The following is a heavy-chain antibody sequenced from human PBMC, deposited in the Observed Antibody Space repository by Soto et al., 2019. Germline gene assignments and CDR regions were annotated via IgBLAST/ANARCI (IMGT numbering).Heavy chain of an antibody. J-gene: IGHJ4*02. V-gene: IGHV3-33*01. CDR3: ARGMGDSSGYFDH. CDR2: IWYDGSSK. CDR1: GFTFSNFG. D-gene: IGHD3-22*01. Sequence: QVQLVESGGGVVQPGRSLRLSCAPSGFTFSNFGMHWVRQAPGKGLEWVAVIWYDGSSKYYADSVKGRFTISRDNSKNTLYLQMNSLRAEDTAVYYCARGMGDSSGYFDHWGQGTLVTVSS.